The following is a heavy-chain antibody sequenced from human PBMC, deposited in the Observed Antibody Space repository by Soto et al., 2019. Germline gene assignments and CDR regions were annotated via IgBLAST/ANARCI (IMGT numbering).Heavy chain of an antibody. CDR2: ISAYNGNT. V-gene: IGHV1-18*04. CDR1: CYTFTGYG. Sequence: GSVKVCSKASCYTFTGYGISWVSQAPGQGLEWMGWISAYNGNTNYAQKLQGRVTMTTDTSTSTDYMELRSLRSDDTAVYYCARVTGTAAAGYHYYAMDVSGQGTKVT. D-gene: IGHD6-13*01. J-gene: IGHJ6*02. CDR3: ARVTGTAAAGYHYYAMDV.